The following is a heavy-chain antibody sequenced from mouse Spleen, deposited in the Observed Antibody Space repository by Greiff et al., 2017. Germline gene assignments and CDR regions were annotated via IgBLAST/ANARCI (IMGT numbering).Heavy chain of an antibody. D-gene: IGHD2-10*01. CDR3: AGVTYYGNYYWYFDV. V-gene: IGHV1-72*01. J-gene: IGHJ1*01. CDR1: GYTFTSYW. Sequence: VKLQQPGAELVKPGASVKLSCKASGYTFTSYWMHWVKQRPGRGLEWIGRIDPNSGGTKYNEKFKSKATLTVDKPSSTAYMQLSSLTSEDSAVYYCAGVTYYGNYYWYFDVWGAGTTVTVSS. CDR2: IDPNSGGT.